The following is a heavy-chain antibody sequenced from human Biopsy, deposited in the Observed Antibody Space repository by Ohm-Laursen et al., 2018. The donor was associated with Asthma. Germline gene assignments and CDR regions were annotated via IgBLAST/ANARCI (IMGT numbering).Heavy chain of an antibody. D-gene: IGHD1-1*01. Sequence: RSLRLSCTAFGFSFSNFAIHWVRQAPGKGLEWVGVMSKDASTQDYADSVKGRFTMARDNSKNTLDLQMNSLREEDTAVYYCVRDGTDDAFDIWGQGTVVSVSS. CDR1: GFSFSNFA. CDR2: MSKDASTQ. J-gene: IGHJ3*02. V-gene: IGHV3-30*01. CDR3: VRDGTDDAFDI.